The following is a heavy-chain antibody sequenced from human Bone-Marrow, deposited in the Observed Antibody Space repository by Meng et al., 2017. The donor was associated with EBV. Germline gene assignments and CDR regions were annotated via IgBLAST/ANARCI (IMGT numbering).Heavy chain of an antibody. J-gene: IGHJ5*02. D-gene: IGHD3-16*01. Sequence: GPLQESGPGLVKPSGTLSLTCAVSGGSISSSNWWRWVRQPPGKGLEWIGEIYHSGSTSYNPSLESRVTISVDKSKNQVSLKLSSVTAADTAVYYCAQRERWGLDPWGQGTLVTVSS. CDR3: AQRERWGLDP. CDR1: GGSISSSNW. V-gene: IGHV4-4*02. CDR2: IYHSGST.